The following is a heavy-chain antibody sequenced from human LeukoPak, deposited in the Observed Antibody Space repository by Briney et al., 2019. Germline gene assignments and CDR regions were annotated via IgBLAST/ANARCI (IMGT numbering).Heavy chain of an antibody. CDR3: AKVAAAGRVDAFDI. CDR1: GFTFSSYG. Sequence: GGSLRLSCAASGFTFSSYGMHWVRQAPGKGLEWVAVISYDGSNKYYADSVKGRFTISRDNSKNTLYLQMNSLRAEDTAVYYCAKVAAAGRVDAFDIWGQGTMVTVSS. J-gene: IGHJ3*02. V-gene: IGHV3-30*18. CDR2: ISYDGSNK. D-gene: IGHD6-13*01.